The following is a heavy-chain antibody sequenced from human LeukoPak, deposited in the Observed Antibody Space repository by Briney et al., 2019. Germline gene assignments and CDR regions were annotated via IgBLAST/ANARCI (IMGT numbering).Heavy chain of an antibody. V-gene: IGHV1-8*01. CDR1: GYTFTSYD. CDR2: MNPNSGNT. J-gene: IGHJ6*02. CDR3: ARGKYYGSGSPYYYYGMDV. Sequence: ASVKVSFKASGYTFTSYDINWVRQATGQGLEWMGWMNPNSGNTGYAQKFQGRVTMTRNTSISTAYMELSSLRSEDTAVYYCARGKYYGSGSPYYYYGMDVWGQGTTVTVSS. D-gene: IGHD3-10*01.